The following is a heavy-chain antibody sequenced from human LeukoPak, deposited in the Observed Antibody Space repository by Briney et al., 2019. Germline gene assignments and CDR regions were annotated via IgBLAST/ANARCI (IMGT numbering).Heavy chain of an antibody. D-gene: IGHD3-22*01. J-gene: IGHJ4*02. CDR1: GYTFTGYY. Sequence: ASVKVSCKASGYTFTGYYMHWVRQAPGQGLEWLGIINPSGGSTSYAQKFQGRVTMTRDMSTSTVYMELSSLRSEDTAVYYCARDLTDEYYYDSSLDYWGQGTLVTVSS. CDR3: ARDLTDEYYYDSSLDY. V-gene: IGHV1-46*01. CDR2: INPSGGST.